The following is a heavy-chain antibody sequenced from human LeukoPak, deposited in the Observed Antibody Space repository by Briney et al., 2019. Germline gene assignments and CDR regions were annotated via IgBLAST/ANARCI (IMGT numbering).Heavy chain of an antibody. Sequence: GGSLRLSCEASGFTFSSYAIRWVRQAPGTGLVWVSSIPGSGGATYYADSVRGRFSISRDSSKNTVYLQMNSLRDEDTAVYYCARARPWDSSRSYYFGMDVWGHGTTVTVS. CDR3: ARARPWDSSRSYYFGMDV. CDR2: IPGSGGAT. CDR1: GFTFSSYA. J-gene: IGHJ6*02. D-gene: IGHD3-22*01. V-gene: IGHV3-23*01.